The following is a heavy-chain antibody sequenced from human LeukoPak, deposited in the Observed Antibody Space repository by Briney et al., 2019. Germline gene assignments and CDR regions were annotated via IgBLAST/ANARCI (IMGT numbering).Heavy chain of an antibody. V-gene: IGHV4-34*01. J-gene: IGHJ6*02. CDR2: INHSGST. Sequence: PSETLSLTCTISRGSITNYYWSWIRQPPGKGLEWIGEINHSGSTNYNPSLKSRVTISVDTSKNQFSLKLSSVTAADTAVYYCARGRGSSWYFAVRHYYYYGMDVWGQGTTVTVSS. D-gene: IGHD6-13*01. CDR1: RGSITNYY. CDR3: ARGRGSSWYFAVRHYYYYGMDV.